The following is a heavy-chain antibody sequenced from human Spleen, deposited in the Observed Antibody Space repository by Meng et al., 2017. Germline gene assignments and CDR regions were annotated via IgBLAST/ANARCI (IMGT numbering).Heavy chain of an antibody. Sequence: GGSLRLSCAASGFTFSSYWMSWVRQAPGKGLEWVANIKQDGSEKYYVDSVKGRFTISRDNAKNSLCLQMNSLRAEDTAVYYCARVTWESGYFKGFDYWGQGTLVTVSS. CDR2: IKQDGSEK. J-gene: IGHJ4*02. CDR1: GFTFSSYW. CDR3: ARVTWESGYFKGFDY. V-gene: IGHV3-7*01. D-gene: IGHD3-3*01.